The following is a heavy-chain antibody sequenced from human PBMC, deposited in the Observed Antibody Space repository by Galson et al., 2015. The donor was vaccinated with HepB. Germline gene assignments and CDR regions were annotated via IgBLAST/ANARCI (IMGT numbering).Heavy chain of an antibody. Sequence: SETLSLTCAVYGGSFSGSYWSWIRQPPGKGLEWIGEINHSGSTNYNPSLKSRVTISVDTSKNQFSLKLSSVTAADTAVYYCARGPSYSSGWSWAAFDYWGQGTLVTVSS. CDR1: GGSFSGSY. CDR2: INHSGST. J-gene: IGHJ4*02. CDR3: ARGPSYSSGWSWAAFDY. V-gene: IGHV4-34*01. D-gene: IGHD6-19*01.